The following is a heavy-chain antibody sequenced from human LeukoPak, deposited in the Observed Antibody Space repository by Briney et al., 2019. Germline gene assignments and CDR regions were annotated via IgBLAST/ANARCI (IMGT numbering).Heavy chain of an antibody. J-gene: IGHJ4*02. CDR2: ISSSGSTI. D-gene: IGHD4-17*01. V-gene: IGHV3-48*03. CDR1: GFTFSSYE. Sequence: GGSLRLSCAASGFTFSSYEMNWVRQAPGKGLEWVSYISSSGSTIYYADSVKGRFTISRDNAKNSLYLQMNSLRAEDTAVYYCARFYGDETYVDYWGQGTLVTVSS. CDR3: ARFYGDETYVDY.